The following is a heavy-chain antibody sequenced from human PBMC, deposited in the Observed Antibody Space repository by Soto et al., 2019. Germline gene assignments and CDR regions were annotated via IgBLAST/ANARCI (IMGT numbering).Heavy chain of an antibody. Sequence: GGSLRLSCAASGFTFSSYAMHWVRQAPGKGLEWVAVISYDGSNKYYADSVKGRFTISRDNSKNTLYLQMNSLRAEDTAVYYCARDIDSSGYYYLGAFDIWGQGTMVTVSS. CDR3: ARDIDSSGYYYLGAFDI. J-gene: IGHJ3*02. CDR1: GFTFSSYA. V-gene: IGHV3-30-3*01. CDR2: ISYDGSNK. D-gene: IGHD3-22*01.